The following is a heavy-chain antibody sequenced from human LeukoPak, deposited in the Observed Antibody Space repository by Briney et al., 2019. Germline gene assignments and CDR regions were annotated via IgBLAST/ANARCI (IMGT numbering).Heavy chain of an antibody. V-gene: IGHV1-3*01. D-gene: IGHD6-6*01. CDR2: INAGNGNT. CDR3: ARENRIAARDNPLNY. CDR1: GYTFTSYA. Sequence: ASVKVSCKASGYTFTSYAMHWVRQAPGQRLEWMGWINAGNGNTKYSQKFQGRVTTTRDTSASTAYMELSSLRSEDTAVYYCARENRIAARDNPLNYWGQGTLVTVSS. J-gene: IGHJ4*02.